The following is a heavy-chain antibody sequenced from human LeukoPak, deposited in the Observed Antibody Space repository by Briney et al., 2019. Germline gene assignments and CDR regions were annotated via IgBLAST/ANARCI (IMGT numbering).Heavy chain of an antibody. CDR1: GYTFTSYY. J-gene: IGHJ6*03. Sequence: ASVKVSCKASGYTFTSYYMHWVRQAPGQGLEWMGRINPNSGGTNYAQKFQGRVTMTRDTSISTAYMELSRLRSDDTAVYYCARDSSSNEPYYYYYYMDVWGKGTTVTVSS. D-gene: IGHD4-11*01. CDR2: INPNSGGT. CDR3: ARDSSSNEPYYYYYYMDV. V-gene: IGHV1-2*06.